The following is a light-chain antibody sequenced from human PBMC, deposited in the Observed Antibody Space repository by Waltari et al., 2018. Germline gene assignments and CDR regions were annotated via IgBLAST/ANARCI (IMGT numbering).Light chain of an antibody. Sequence: EIVMTQSPATLSVSPGERDTLSCRASQSVRSNYLAWYQQKTGQAPRLLIYGVSTRATGIPARFSGSGSGTDCTLTISSLQSEDFAVYYCQHYTNWPLTFGGGTKVEIK. CDR3: QHYTNWPLT. CDR2: GVS. CDR1: QSVRSN. J-gene: IGKJ4*01. V-gene: IGKV3D-15*01.